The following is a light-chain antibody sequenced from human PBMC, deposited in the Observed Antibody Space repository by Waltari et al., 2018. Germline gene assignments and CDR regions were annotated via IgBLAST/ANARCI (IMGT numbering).Light chain of an antibody. CDR3: QQYGNSPVT. CDR2: GAS. J-gene: IGKJ1*01. CDR1: QSVSSSY. Sequence: EIVLTQSPGTLSLSPGERATLSCRASQSVSSSYLAWYQQKPGQAPRLLIYGASSRATGIPDRFSGSGSGTDFTLPISRLAPEDFAFYYCQQYGNSPVTFGQGTKVEIK. V-gene: IGKV3-20*01.